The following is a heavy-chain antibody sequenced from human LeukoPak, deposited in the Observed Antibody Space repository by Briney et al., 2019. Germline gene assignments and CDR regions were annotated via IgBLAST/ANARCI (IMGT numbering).Heavy chain of an antibody. CDR3: ARLFDGYSYPYTIYYFDY. CDR1: GYTFTSYG. Sequence: GASVKVSCKASGYTFTSYGISWVRQAPGQGLEWMGWINTNTGNPTYAQGFTGRFVFSLDTSVSTAYLLISSLKAEDTAVYYCARLFDGYSYPYTIYYFDYWGQGTLVTVSS. CDR2: INTNTGNP. D-gene: IGHD5-18*01. J-gene: IGHJ4*02. V-gene: IGHV7-4-1*02.